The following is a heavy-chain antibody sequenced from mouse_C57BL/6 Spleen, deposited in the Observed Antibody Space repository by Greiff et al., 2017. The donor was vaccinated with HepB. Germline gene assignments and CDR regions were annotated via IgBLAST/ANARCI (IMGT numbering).Heavy chain of an antibody. V-gene: IGHV5-15*01. D-gene: IGHD1-1*01. Sequence: EVNVVESGGGLVQPGGSLKLSCAASGFTFSDYGMAWVRQAPRKGPEWVAFISNLAYSIYYADTVTGRFTISRENAKNTLYLEMSSLRSEDTAMYYCARQNYGSSYEGYAMDYWGQGTSVTVSS. CDR2: ISNLAYSI. CDR1: GFTFSDYG. J-gene: IGHJ4*01. CDR3: ARQNYGSSYEGYAMDY.